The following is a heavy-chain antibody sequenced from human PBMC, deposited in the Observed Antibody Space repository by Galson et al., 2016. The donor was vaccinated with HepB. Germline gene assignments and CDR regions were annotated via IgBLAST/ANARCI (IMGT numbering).Heavy chain of an antibody. Sequence: RLSCAASGFTFTNNIMSWVRQAPGKGLEWVSTIGGDGATFYGDSVKGRFTISRDDSKSTLYLRMDSLRVEDTATYQCTKRCMTKTCXNADELWGQGTLATVSS. J-gene: IGHJ1*01. CDR3: TKRCMTKTCXNADEL. V-gene: IGHV3-23*01. CDR2: IGGDGAT. D-gene: IGHD2-8*01. CDR1: GFTFTNNI.